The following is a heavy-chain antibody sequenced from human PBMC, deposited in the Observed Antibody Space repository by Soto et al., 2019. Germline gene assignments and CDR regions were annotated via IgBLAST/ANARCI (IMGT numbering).Heavy chain of an antibody. D-gene: IGHD2-2*01. CDR2: ISGSGGLT. CDR1: GFTFSSYT. V-gene: IGHV3-23*01. Sequence: PGGSVKLYCAASGFTFSSYTMSWVRQAPGKGLEWVSVISGSGGLTNYADSVKGRFSISRDNSKNTLYLQMNSLRAEDTAVYYCAKPNLFCSSTSCYDYWGQGTLVTVSS. CDR3: AKPNLFCSSTSCYDY. J-gene: IGHJ4*02.